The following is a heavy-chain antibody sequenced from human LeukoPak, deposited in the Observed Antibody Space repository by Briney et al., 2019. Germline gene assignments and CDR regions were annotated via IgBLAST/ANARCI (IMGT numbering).Heavy chain of an antibody. V-gene: IGHV3-53*04. CDR1: GFSVSSNY. D-gene: IGHD6-6*01. Sequence: GGSLRLSRAASGFSVSSNYMSWARHPPGKGLEWVAFIYTDGKTYYAGSVKGRFTISRHNSNNPLCLQMSSLRGEDTAVYYCARDAGGDSSGFVDFWGQGTLVTVSS. J-gene: IGHJ4*02. CDR3: ARDAGGDSSGFVDF. CDR2: IYTDGKT.